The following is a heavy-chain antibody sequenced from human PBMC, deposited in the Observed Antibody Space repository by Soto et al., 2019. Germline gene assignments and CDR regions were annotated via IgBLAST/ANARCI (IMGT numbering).Heavy chain of an antibody. D-gene: IGHD3-10*01. CDR1: DFDFSSYG. Sequence: VGSLRLSCAASDFDFSSYGIHWVRQAPGKGLEWVAASSYDGRETFYADSAKGRFTVSKEMSKNTAFLQMNALRHEDTAVYFCARDSGWPILNLDNWGQGTPVTVSS. J-gene: IGHJ4*02. CDR2: SSYDGRET. V-gene: IGHV3-30*03. CDR3: ARDSGWPILNLDN.